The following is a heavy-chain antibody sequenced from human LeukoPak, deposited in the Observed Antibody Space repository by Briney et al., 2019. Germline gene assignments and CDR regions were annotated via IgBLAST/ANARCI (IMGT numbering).Heavy chain of an antibody. J-gene: IGHJ4*02. CDR3: AKAGSIRFDY. CDR1: GFTFSNYW. D-gene: IGHD1-26*01. Sequence: GGSLRLSCAASGFTFSNYWMHWVRQAPGKGLVWVSRINSDGINTSYADSVKGRFTISRDNSKNTLYLQMNSLRAEDTAVYYCAKAGSIRFDYWGQGTLVTVSS. CDR2: INSDGINT. V-gene: IGHV3-74*01.